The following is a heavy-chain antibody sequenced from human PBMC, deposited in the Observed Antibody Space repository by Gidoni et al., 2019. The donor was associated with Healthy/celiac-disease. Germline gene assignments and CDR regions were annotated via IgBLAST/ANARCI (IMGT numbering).Heavy chain of an antibody. Sequence: QLQLQESGPGLVTPSETLSLTCTVSGGSNSSSSYYWGWIRQPPGKGLEWIGSIYYSGSTYYNPSLKSRVTISVDTSKNQFSLKLSSVTAADTAVYYCASSKQLVPLYYWGQGTLVTVSS. J-gene: IGHJ4*02. CDR3: ASSKQLVPLYY. CDR2: IYYSGST. CDR1: GGSNSSSSYY. D-gene: IGHD6-13*01. V-gene: IGHV4-39*07.